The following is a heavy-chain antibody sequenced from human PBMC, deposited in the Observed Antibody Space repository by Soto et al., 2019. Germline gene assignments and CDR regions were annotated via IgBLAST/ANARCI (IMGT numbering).Heavy chain of an antibody. J-gene: IGHJ4*02. Sequence: SETLSLTCAVYGGSFSTYYWSWIRQPPGKGLEWIGEINHSGSTNFNPSLKSRVTISVDTSKNQLSLKLTSVTAADTAVYFCARGRKEYSSRWYVDWGQGTLVTVSS. V-gene: IGHV4-34*01. CDR3: ARGRKEYSSRWYVD. D-gene: IGHD6-13*01. CDR2: INHSGST. CDR1: GGSFSTYY.